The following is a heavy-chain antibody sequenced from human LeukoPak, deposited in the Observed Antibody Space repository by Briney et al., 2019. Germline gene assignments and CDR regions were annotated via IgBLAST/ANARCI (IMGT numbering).Heavy chain of an antibody. CDR3: ARRVYYYDSSGHYYSVYAFDI. CDR1: GYSISSGYY. D-gene: IGHD3-22*01. V-gene: IGHV4-38-2*01. J-gene: IGHJ3*02. Sequence: KPSETLSLTCAVSGYSISSGYYWGWIRQPPGKGLEWIGSIYHSGSTYYNPSLKSRVTITVDTSKNQFSLKLSSVTAADTAVYYCARRVYYYDSSGHYYSVYAFDIWGQGTMVTVSS. CDR2: IYHSGST.